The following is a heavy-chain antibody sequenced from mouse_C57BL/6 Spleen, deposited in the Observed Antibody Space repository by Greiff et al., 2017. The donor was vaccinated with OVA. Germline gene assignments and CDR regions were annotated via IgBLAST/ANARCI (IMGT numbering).Heavy chain of an antibody. Sequence: QVQLQQPGAELVKPGASVKLSCKASGYTFTSSWMHWVKQRPGQGLEWIGMIHPNSGGTNYNEKFKSKAPLTVDTSSSTAYMQLSSLTSEDTAVYYCARRPLIYYDYDGAMDYWGQGTSVTVSS. CDR1: GYTFTSSW. CDR2: IHPNSGGT. D-gene: IGHD2-4*01. V-gene: IGHV1-64*01. CDR3: ARRPLIYYDYDGAMDY. J-gene: IGHJ4*01.